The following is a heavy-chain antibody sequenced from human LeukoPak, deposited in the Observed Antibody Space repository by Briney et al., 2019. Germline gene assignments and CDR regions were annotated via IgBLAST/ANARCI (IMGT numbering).Heavy chain of an antibody. J-gene: IGHJ5*02. Sequence: ASVKVSCKASGYIFTSYGISWVRQAPGQGLEWMGWISVYNGNTNYPQRLQGRVTMTTDTSTTTAYMELRSLRSDDTAVYYCARGREMATSLIDPWGQGTLVTVSS. CDR3: ARGREMATSLIDP. CDR2: ISVYNGNT. D-gene: IGHD5-24*01. CDR1: GYIFTSYG. V-gene: IGHV1-18*01.